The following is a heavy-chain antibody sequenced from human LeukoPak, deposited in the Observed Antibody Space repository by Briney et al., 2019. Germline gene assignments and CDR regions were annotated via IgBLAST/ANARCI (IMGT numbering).Heavy chain of an antibody. CDR3: ARDRVAAAGTGDY. CDR2: INPNSGGT. V-gene: IGHV1-2*02. D-gene: IGHD6-13*01. CDR1: GYTFTGYY. J-gene: IGHJ4*02. Sequence: ASVKVSCKASGYTFTGYYMHWVRQAPGQGLEWMGWINPNSGGTNYARKFQGRVTMTRDTSISTAYMELSRLRSDDTAVYYCARDRVAAAGTGDYWGQGTLVTVSS.